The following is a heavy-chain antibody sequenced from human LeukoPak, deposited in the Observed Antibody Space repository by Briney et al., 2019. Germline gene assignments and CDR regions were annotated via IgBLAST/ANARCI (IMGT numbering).Heavy chain of an antibody. D-gene: IGHD3-22*01. J-gene: IGHJ4*02. CDR3: ARARDYDTSGYYTDRQYFDY. Sequence: TSETLSLTCAVSGGSISSSNWWSWVRQPPGKGLEWIGEIYHRGSTNYNPSLKSRVTISVDKSKNQFSVKLNSVTAADTAVYYCARARDYDTSGYYTDRQYFDYWGQGTLVIVSS. CDR1: GGSISSSNW. CDR2: IYHRGST. V-gene: IGHV4-4*02.